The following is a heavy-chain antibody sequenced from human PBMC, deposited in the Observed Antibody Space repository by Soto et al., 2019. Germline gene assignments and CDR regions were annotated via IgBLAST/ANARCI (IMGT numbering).Heavy chain of an antibody. CDR2: INPSGDST. J-gene: IGHJ1*01. V-gene: IGHV1-46*01. CDR3: ARVPAAYCGGDCYSDYFQH. CDR1: GYTFTSYY. Sequence: ASVKVSCKASGYTFTSYYMHWVRQAPGQGLEWMGIINPSGDSTSYAQKFQGRVTMTRDTSTSTVYMELSSLRSEDTAVYYCARVPAAYCGGDCYSDYFQHWGQGTLVTVSS. D-gene: IGHD2-21*02.